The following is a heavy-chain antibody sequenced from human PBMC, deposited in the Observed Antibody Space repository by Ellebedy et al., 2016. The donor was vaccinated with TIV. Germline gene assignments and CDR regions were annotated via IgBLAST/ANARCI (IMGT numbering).Heavy chain of an antibody. V-gene: IGHV3-33*01. CDR3: ARDRGYGSGSDSYYYGMDV. Sequence: PGGSLRLSCAASGFTLSNYGMHWVRQAPGKGLEWVAIMWYSGSKRYYADSVKGRVIISRDNSKNTLYLEMNSLTVEDTAVYYCARDRGYGSGSDSYYYGMDVWGPGTTVTVSS. CDR2: MWYSGSKR. D-gene: IGHD3-10*01. J-gene: IGHJ6*02. CDR1: GFTLSNYG.